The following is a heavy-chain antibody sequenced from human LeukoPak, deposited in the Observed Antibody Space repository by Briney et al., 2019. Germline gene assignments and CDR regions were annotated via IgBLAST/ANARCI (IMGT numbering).Heavy chain of an antibody. CDR3: ARSLHYYDSSGYYS. Sequence: SETLSLTCTVSGGSISSYYWSWIRQPPGKGLEWIGSIYYSGSTYYNPSLKSRVTISVDTSKNQFSLKLSSVTAADTAVYYCARSLHYYDSSGYYSWGQGTLVTVSS. CDR2: IYYSGST. CDR1: GGSISSYY. V-gene: IGHV4-39*01. J-gene: IGHJ4*02. D-gene: IGHD3-22*01.